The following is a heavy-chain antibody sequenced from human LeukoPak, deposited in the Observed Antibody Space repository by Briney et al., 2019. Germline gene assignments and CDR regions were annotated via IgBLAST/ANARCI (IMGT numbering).Heavy chain of an antibody. J-gene: IGHJ1*01. V-gene: IGHV1-18*01. D-gene: IGHD6-13*01. CDR2: ISAYNGNT. CDR3: AREESSSWYGYFQH. Sequence: ASVKVSCKASGYTFTSYGISWVRQAPGQGLEWMGWISAYNGNTNYAQKLQGRVTMTTDTSTSTAYMELRSLRSDDTAVYYCAREESSSWYGYFQHWGRGTLVTVSS. CDR1: GYTFTSYG.